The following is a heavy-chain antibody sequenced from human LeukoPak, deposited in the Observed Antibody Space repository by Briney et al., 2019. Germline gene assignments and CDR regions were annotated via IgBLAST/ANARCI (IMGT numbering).Heavy chain of an antibody. J-gene: IGHJ4*02. CDR1: GVTLRSYA. CDR2: IDGSGYST. Sequence: GGSLRLSCAASGVTLRSYAMSWVRRAPGKGLEWVSSIDGSGYSTYYADSVKGRFTISRDNSKNILYLQMDSLRAEDTSVYHCARWLVGVTDFWGQGTLVTVSS. D-gene: IGHD6-19*01. CDR3: ARWLVGVTDF. V-gene: IGHV3-23*01.